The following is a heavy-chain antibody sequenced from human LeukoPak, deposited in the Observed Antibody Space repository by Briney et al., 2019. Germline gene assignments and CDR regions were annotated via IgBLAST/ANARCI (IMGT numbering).Heavy chain of an antibody. Sequence: GASVKVSCKASGYTFPTYYLNWVRQAPGRGLEWMGKIDPNGGFAYYAQKFQGRVTMTRDTSTSTVYMEVNSLTSDDTAVYYCARVLAYCTDSSCPGMDVWGQGTTVTVPS. J-gene: IGHJ6*02. V-gene: IGHV1-46*01. CDR2: IDPNGGFA. CDR3: ARVLAYCTDSSCPGMDV. CDR1: GYTFPTYY. D-gene: IGHD2-8*02.